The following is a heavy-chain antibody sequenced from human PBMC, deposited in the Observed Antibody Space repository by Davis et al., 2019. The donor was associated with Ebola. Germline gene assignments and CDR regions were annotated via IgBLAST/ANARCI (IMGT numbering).Heavy chain of an antibody. Sequence: AASVKVSCKASGGTFSSYAISWVRQAPGQGLEWMGRIIPILGIANYAQKFQGRVTITADKSTSTAYMELSSLRSEETAVYYCARGGPGGVDYWGQGTLVTVSS. CDR1: GGTFSSYA. D-gene: IGHD1-26*01. V-gene: IGHV1-69*04. J-gene: IGHJ4*02. CDR2: IIPILGIA. CDR3: ARGGPGGVDY.